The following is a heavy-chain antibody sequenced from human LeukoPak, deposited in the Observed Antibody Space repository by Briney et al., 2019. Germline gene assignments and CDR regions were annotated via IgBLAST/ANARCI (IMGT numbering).Heavy chain of an antibody. J-gene: IGHJ4*02. CDR3: ARGVGQLVFDY. D-gene: IGHD1/OR15-1a*01. Sequence: PSETLSLTCTVSRGSISPYYWTWIRQSPERGLEWIGLIYYSGSTLYNPSLTSRLTMSVDTSKNQFSLNLSSVTAADTALYYCARGVGQLVFDYWGQGILVTVSS. CDR1: RGSISPYY. CDR2: IYYSGST. V-gene: IGHV4-59*01.